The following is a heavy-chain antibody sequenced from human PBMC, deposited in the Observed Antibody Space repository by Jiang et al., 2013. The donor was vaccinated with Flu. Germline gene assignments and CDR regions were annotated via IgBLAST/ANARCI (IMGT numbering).Heavy chain of an antibody. Sequence: GAEVKKPGASVRVSCKPSGYTFSDYDLHWVRQAPGEGLEWMGWINLKAGVANYAQNFQGRVTMTWDASISAAYMELRSLRSDDTAVYYCASHGGYCSSTSCYGYYFDYWGQGTLVTVSS. J-gene: IGHJ4*02. V-gene: IGHV1-2*02. CDR2: INLKAGVA. CDR3: ASHGGYCSSTSCYGYYFDY. D-gene: IGHD2-2*01. CDR1: GYTFSDYD.